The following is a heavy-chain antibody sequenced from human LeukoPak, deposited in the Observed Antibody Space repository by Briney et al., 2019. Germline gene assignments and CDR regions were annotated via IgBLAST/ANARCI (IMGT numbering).Heavy chain of an antibody. CDR2: TYYRSKWYN. D-gene: IGHD3-3*01. Sequence: SQTLSLTCAVSGDSLSSNSAAWSWVRQSPSRGLEWLGRTYYRSKWYNDYAVSVKSRITINPDTSKNQFSLQLNSVTPEDTAVYFCARVHDFWAGFDYWGQGTLVTVSS. CDR3: ARVHDFWAGFDY. J-gene: IGHJ4*02. CDR1: GDSLSSNSAA. V-gene: IGHV6-1*01.